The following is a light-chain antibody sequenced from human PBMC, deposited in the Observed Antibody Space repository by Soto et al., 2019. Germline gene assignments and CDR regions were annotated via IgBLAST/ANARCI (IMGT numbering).Light chain of an antibody. CDR2: VAS. CDR3: QTTWT. CDR1: QGISSY. Sequence: DLQLTQSPSFLSASVGDRVTITCRASQGISSYLAWYQQKPGKAPKLLIYVASTLQSGVPSRFSGSGSGTEFTLTISSLQPKDFATYYYQTTWTFGQGTKVDI. V-gene: IGKV1-9*01. J-gene: IGKJ1*01.